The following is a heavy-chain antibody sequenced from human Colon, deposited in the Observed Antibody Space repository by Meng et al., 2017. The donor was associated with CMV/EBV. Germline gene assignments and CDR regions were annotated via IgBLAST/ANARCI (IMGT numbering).Heavy chain of an antibody. CDR2: ISGSTGYT. D-gene: IGHD1-1*01. CDR1: GYTFTSYG. J-gene: IGHJ4*02. Sequence: QVQLVQSGAEVKEPGASVLVSCRTSGYTFTSYGINWVRQAPGQGLEWMGWISGSTGYTNRAQKFQGRVTMTTDTSTSTAYLALTSLTSNDTAVYYCARGRPNWSGVLDYWGQGTLVTASS. CDR3: ARGRPNWSGVLDY. V-gene: IGHV1-18*01.